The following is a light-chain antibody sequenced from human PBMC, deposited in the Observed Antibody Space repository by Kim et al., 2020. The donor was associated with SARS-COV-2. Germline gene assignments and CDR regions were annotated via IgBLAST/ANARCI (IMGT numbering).Light chain of an antibody. CDR1: SSNIGSNT. J-gene: IGLJ3*02. CDR2: SDD. Sequence: ELTQPPSASGTPGQRVTISCSGSSSNIGSNTVNWYQQFPGTAPQLLIDSDDRRPSGVSDRVSCSKSGTSASLAISALRSEDEADYYCATWDDSLDVWMFGGGTQLTVL. CDR3: ATWDDSLDVWM. V-gene: IGLV1-44*01.